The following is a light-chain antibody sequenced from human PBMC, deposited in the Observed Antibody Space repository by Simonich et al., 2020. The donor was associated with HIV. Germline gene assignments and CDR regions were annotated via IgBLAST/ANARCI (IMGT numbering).Light chain of an antibody. CDR1: QDISNY. V-gene: IGKV1-33*01. J-gene: IGKJ1*01. Sequence: DIQMTQSPSSLSASVGDRVTITCQARQDISNYLNWDQQKPGKAPKLLIYDASNLGSGVPSRFNGSGSGTDFTFTISGLQPEDIATYYCQQYDNLPWTFGQGTKVEIK. CDR2: DAS. CDR3: QQYDNLPWT.